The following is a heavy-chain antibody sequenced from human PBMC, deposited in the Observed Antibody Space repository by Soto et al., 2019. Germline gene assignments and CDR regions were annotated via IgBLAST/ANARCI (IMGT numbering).Heavy chain of an antibody. CDR2: ISSDGSNK. Sequence: QVQLVESGGGVVQPGRSLRLSCAASGFTFSSYAMHWVRQAPGRGLEWVAVISSDGSNKYYADSVKGRFTISRDNSKKTLYLQMNSLRAEDTAVYYCAKVVNLGYTYGCDYWGQGTLVTVSS. J-gene: IGHJ4*02. D-gene: IGHD5-18*01. CDR3: AKVVNLGYTYGCDY. V-gene: IGHV3-30*18. CDR1: GFTFSSYA.